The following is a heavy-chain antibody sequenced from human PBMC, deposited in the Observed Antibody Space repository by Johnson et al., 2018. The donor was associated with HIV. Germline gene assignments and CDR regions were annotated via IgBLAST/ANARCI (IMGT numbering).Heavy chain of an antibody. V-gene: IGHV3-33*08. Sequence: QVQLVESGGGLVKPGESLRLSCVGSGFTFSQAWMSWVRQAPGKGLEWVAVIWYDGSNKYYADSVKGRFTISRDNSKNTLYLQMNSLRAEDTAVYYCARARTVVIARPDAFDIWGQGTMVTVSS. D-gene: IGHD2-21*01. CDR3: ARARTVVIARPDAFDI. CDR1: GFTFSQAW. CDR2: IWYDGSNK. J-gene: IGHJ3*02.